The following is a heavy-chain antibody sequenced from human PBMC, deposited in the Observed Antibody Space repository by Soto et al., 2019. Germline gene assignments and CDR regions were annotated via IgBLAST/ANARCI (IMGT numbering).Heavy chain of an antibody. CDR1: GYTFTRYG. CDR3: ARLGYSGYVVNWFDP. CDR2: ISAYNGNT. V-gene: IGHV1-18*01. Sequence: ASVKLSCKTSGYTFTRYGISWVRQAPGQGHEWMGLISAYNGNTNYAQKLQGRVTMTTDTSTSTAYIEMRSLRSDDTAVYYCARLGYSGYVVNWFDPWGQGTLVTVSS. J-gene: IGHJ5*02. D-gene: IGHD5-12*01.